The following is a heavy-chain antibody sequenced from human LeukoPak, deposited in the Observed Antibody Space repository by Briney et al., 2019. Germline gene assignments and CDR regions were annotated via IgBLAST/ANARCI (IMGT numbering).Heavy chain of an antibody. CDR3: AKSKAAAGRLNWFDP. J-gene: IGHJ5*02. D-gene: IGHD6-13*01. V-gene: IGHV3-23*01. Sequence: GGSLRLSCAASGFTFSSYAMSWVRQAPGKGLECVSAISGSGSSTYYADSVKGRFTISRDNSKNTLYLQMNSLRAEDTAAYYCAKSKAAAGRLNWFDPWGQGTLVTVSS. CDR1: GFTFSSYA. CDR2: ISGSGSST.